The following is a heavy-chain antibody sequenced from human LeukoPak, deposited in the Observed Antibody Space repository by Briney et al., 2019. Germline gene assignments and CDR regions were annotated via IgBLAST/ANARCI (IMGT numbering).Heavy chain of an antibody. CDR3: ARQKRDILTGYRNWFDP. Sequence: SETLSLTCTVSGGSISSYYWSWIRQPPGKGLEWIGSIYYSGSTYYNPSLKSRVTISVDTSKNQFSLKLSSVTAADTAVYYCARQKRDILTGYRNWFDPWGQGTLVTVSS. V-gene: IGHV4-59*05. CDR1: GGSISSYY. J-gene: IGHJ5*02. D-gene: IGHD3-9*01. CDR2: IYYSGST.